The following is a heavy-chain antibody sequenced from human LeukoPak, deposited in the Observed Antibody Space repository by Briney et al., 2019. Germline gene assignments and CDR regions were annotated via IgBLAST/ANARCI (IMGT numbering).Heavy chain of an antibody. Sequence: ASVKVSCKASGYTFTSYNINWVRQATGQGLEWMGWMNPNSGNTVYAQKFQGTVTMTRNTSISTAYMELSSLRSEDTAVYYCAREPVRMRFMDVWGKGTTVTVSS. V-gene: IGHV1-8*01. CDR1: GYTFTSYN. J-gene: IGHJ6*03. CDR2: MNPNSGNT. CDR3: AREPVRMRFMDV.